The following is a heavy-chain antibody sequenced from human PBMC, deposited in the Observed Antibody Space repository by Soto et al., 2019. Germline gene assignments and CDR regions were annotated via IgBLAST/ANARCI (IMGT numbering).Heavy chain of an antibody. CDR2: IYYSGST. CDR3: VSHHPSGATYFDY. D-gene: IGHD1-26*01. J-gene: IGHJ4*02. V-gene: IGHV4-39*01. CDR1: GVSISSSSYY. Sequence: SETLSLTCTVSGVSISSSSYYWGWIRQPPGKGLEWIGSIYYSGSTYYNPSLKSRVTISVDTSKNQFSLKLSSVTAADTAVYYCVSHHPSGATYFDYWGQGTLVTVSS.